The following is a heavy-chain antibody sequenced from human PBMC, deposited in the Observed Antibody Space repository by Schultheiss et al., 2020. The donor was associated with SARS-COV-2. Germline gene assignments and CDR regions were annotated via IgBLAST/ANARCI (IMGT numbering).Heavy chain of an antibody. CDR1: GFTFSSYA. CDR2: ISWNSGSI. V-gene: IGHV3-23*01. CDR3: ARDPCSGGSCYLDY. D-gene: IGHD2-15*01. Sequence: GGSLRLSCAASGFTFSSYAMSWVRQAPGKGLEWVSGISWNSGSIGYADSVKGRFTISRDNSKNTLYLQMNSLRAEDTAVYYCARDPCSGGSCYLDYWGQGTLVTVSS. J-gene: IGHJ4*02.